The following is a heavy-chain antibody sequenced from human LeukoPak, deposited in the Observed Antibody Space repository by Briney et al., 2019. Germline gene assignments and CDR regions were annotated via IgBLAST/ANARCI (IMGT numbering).Heavy chain of an antibody. J-gene: IGHJ5*02. Sequence: QSGGSLRLSCAASGFTFSSYGMHWVRQAPGKGLEWVAVIWYNGSNKYYADSVKGRFTISRDNSKNTLYLQMNSLRAEDTAVYYCARGVITGRWWWFDPWGQGTLVTVSS. CDR2: IWYNGSNK. CDR3: ARGVITGRWWWFDP. D-gene: IGHD1-20*01. CDR1: GFTFSSYG. V-gene: IGHV3-33*08.